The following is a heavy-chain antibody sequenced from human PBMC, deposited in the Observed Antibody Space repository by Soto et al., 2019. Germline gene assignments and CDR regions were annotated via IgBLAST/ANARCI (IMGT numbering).Heavy chain of an antibody. CDR2: MDYSGST. D-gene: IGHD3-3*01. V-gene: IGHV4-59*02. CDR1: GGSVSSYY. CDR3: ARHWSDYAFDY. J-gene: IGHJ4*02. Sequence: SETLSLTXTVSGGSVSSYYWIWIRQPPGKGLEWIGYMDYSGSTNYNSSLKSRVTISVDTSKNQFSLKLTSVTAADTAIYYCARHWSDYAFDYWGLGTLVTVSS.